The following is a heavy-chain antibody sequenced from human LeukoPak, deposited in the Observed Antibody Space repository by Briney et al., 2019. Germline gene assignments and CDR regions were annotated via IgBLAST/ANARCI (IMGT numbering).Heavy chain of an antibody. J-gene: IGHJ5*02. CDR1: GYTFTGYY. V-gene: IGHV1-2*02. CDR3: ARLYYVSGSRLGFDP. D-gene: IGHD3-10*01. CDR2: INPNSGGT. Sequence: GASVKVSCKASGYTFTGYYMHWVRQAPGQGLEWMGWINPNSGGTNYAQNFQGRVTMTRDTSISTAYMELSRLTSDDTAVYYCARLYYVSGSRLGFDPWGQGTPVTVSS.